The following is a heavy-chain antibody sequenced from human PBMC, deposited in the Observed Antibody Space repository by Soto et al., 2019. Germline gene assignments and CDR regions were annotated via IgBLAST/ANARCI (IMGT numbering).Heavy chain of an antibody. J-gene: IGHJ6*02. CDR2: ISSTSSTK. D-gene: IGHD3-10*01. V-gene: IGHV3-48*02. CDR3: ARRITMVRGTYYYYGLEW. Sequence: VGSLRLSCASSVFTFSSHAMNWVRHSPGKWLEWVSFISSTSSTKNYADSVKGRFTISRDNAKNSLYLQMSSLRDEDTAVYYCARRITMVRGTYYYYGLEWLGQGTTVTVSS. CDR1: VFTFSSHA.